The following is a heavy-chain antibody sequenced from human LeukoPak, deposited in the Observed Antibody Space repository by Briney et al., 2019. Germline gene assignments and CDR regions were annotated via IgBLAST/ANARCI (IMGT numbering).Heavy chain of an antibody. CDR3: ARDPLIVGAGAFDY. Sequence: SETLSLTCAVYGGSFSGYYWSWIRQPPGKGLEWIGEINHSGSTYYNPSLKSRVTISVDRSKNQFSLKLSSVTAADTAVYYCARDPLIVGAGAFDYWGQGTLVTVSS. CDR1: GGSFSGYY. CDR2: INHSGST. J-gene: IGHJ4*02. V-gene: IGHV4-34*01. D-gene: IGHD1-26*01.